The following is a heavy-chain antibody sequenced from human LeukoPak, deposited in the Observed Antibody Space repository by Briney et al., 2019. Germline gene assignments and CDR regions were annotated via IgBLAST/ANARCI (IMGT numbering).Heavy chain of an antibody. V-gene: IGHV1-8*01. CDR1: GYTFTSYD. J-gene: IGHJ5*02. D-gene: IGHD2-2*01. Sequence: ASVKVSCKTSGYTFTSYDINWVRQATGQGLEWMVWMNPNSGNTGYAQKFQGRVTITRNTSISTAYMELSSLRSEDTAVYYCARGSYACRSTSCYRAWFDPWGQGTLVTVSS. CDR2: MNPNSGNT. CDR3: ARGSYACRSTSCYRAWFDP.